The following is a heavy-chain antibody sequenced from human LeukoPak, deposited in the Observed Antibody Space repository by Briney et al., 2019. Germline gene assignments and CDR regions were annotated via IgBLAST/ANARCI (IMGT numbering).Heavy chain of an antibody. CDR3: ARFYGSGSYYLDYFDY. CDR1: GGSISSYY. Sequence: SETLSLTCTVSGGSISSYYWSWIRQPPGKGLEWIGYIYYSGSTNYNPSLKSRVTISVDTSKNQFSLKLSSVTAADTAVYYCARFYGSGSYYLDYFDYWGQGTLVTVSS. V-gene: IGHV4-59*01. CDR2: IYYSGST. J-gene: IGHJ4*02. D-gene: IGHD3-10*01.